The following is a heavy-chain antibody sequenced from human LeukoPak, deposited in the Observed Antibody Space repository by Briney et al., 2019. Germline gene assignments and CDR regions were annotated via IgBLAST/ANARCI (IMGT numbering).Heavy chain of an antibody. J-gene: IGHJ4*02. D-gene: IGHD2-2*02. CDR1: GFTFSSYW. CDR2: IKQDGSEK. Sequence: PGGSLRLSCAASGFTFSSYWMSWVRQAPGKGLEWVANIKQDGSEKYYVDSVKGRFTISRDNAKNSLYLQMNSLRAEDTAVYYCASDCSSTSCYRRVDYWDQGTLVTVSS. V-gene: IGHV3-7*01. CDR3: ASDCSSTSCYRRVDY.